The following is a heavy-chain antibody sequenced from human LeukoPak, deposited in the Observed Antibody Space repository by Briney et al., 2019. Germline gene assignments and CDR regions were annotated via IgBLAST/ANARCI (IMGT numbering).Heavy chain of an antibody. Sequence: SETLSLTCTVSGGSISSYYWSWIRQPPGKGLEWIGYIYYSGSTNYNPSLKSRVTISVDTSKNQFSLKLSSVTAADTAVYYCARSDQWLLPFDYWGQGTLATVSS. CDR2: IYYSGST. CDR3: ARSDQWLLPFDY. J-gene: IGHJ4*02. D-gene: IGHD6-19*01. V-gene: IGHV4-59*01. CDR1: GGSISSYY.